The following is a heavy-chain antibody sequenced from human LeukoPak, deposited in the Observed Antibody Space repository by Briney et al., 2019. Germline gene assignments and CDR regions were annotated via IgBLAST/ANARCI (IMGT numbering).Heavy chain of an antibody. CDR2: ISINGGTT. D-gene: IGHD3-10*01. CDR3: AKDLRSLYESGNYGWFDP. V-gene: IGHV3-23*01. J-gene: IGHJ5*02. Sequence: GESLRLSCAASGITLNNNAMSWVRQAPGKGPEWVSSISINGGTTYYADSVKGRFTISRDNSKYTLYLQMNSLRAEDTAVYYCAKDLRSLYESGNYGWFDPWGQGALVTVSS. CDR1: GITLNNNA.